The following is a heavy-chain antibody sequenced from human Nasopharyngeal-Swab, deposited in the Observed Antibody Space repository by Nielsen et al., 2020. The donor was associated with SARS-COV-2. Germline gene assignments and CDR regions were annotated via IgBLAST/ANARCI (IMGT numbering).Heavy chain of an antibody. D-gene: IGHD3-3*01. Sequence: GESLKISCAASGFTFSSYAMHWVRQAPGKGLEWVAVIWNDGRNKYYADSVKGRFTISRDNAKNSLYLQMNSLRAEDTAVYYCAESGYDFWSACIVWGQGTLVTVSS. CDR3: AESGYDFWSACIV. CDR1: GFTFSSYA. J-gene: IGHJ4*02. CDR2: IWNDGRNK. V-gene: IGHV3-33*06.